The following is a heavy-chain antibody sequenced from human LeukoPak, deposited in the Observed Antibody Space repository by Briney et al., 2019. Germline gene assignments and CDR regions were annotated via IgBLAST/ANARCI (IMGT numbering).Heavy chain of an antibody. D-gene: IGHD3-10*01. J-gene: IGHJ4*02. CDR3: AKDYYGSGNLYYFDY. Sequence: PGGSLRLSCAASGFTFDDYAMHWVRQAPGKGLEWVSGISWNSGSIGYADSVKGRFTISRDNSKNMLYLQMNSLRAEDTAVYYCAKDYYGSGNLYYFDYWGQGTLVTVSS. V-gene: IGHV3-9*01. CDR2: ISWNSGSI. CDR1: GFTFDDYA.